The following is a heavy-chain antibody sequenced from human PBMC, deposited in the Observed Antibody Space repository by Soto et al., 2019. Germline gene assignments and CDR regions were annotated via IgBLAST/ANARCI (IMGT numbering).Heavy chain of an antibody. CDR1: GYSFTNYW. J-gene: IGHJ3*02. V-gene: IGHV5-10-1*01. Sequence: GDSLKISCKGSGYSFTNYWITWVRQMPGKGLEWMGRIDPSDSYINYSPSLQGHVTISTDKSISTAYLQWSSLKASDTAIYYCATTRGLGGGAFDIWGQGTMVTVSS. CDR3: ATTRGLGGGAFDI. D-gene: IGHD3-16*01. CDR2: IDPSDSYI.